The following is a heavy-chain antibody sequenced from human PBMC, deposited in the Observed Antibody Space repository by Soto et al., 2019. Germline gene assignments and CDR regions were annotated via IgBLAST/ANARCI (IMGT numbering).Heavy chain of an antibody. CDR3: SRGGGGGLFDL. Sequence: QVQLVESGGGLVKPGVSLRLSCATSGFTFTDSYMTWIRQAPGKGLEFVSYISPKGTYKAYADSVKGRFTISRDNTKNSLYLQLNSLRDEDTALYYCSRGGGGGLFDLWGQGAFVTVSS. V-gene: IGHV3-11*06. J-gene: IGHJ5*02. CDR1: GFTFTDSY. CDR2: ISPKGTYK. D-gene: IGHD2-21*01.